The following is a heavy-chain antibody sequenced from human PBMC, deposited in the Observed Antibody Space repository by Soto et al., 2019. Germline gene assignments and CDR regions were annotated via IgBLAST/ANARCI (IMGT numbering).Heavy chain of an antibody. CDR2: IYSGGST. V-gene: IGHV3-66*01. CDR3: ARGPKYQLLWRGFDY. J-gene: IGHJ4*02. CDR1: GFTVSSNY. Sequence: EVQLLESGGGLVQPGGSLRLSCAASGFTVSSNYMSWVRQAPGKGLEWVSVIYSGGSTYYADSVQGRFTISRDNSKNTLYLQMNSLRAEDTAVYYCARGPKYQLLWRGFDYWGQGTLVTVSS. D-gene: IGHD2-2*01.